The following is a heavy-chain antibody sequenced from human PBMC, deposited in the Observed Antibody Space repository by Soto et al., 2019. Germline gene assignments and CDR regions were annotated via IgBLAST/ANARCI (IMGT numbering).Heavy chain of an antibody. CDR2: INAGNGNT. CDR1: GYTFTSYA. J-gene: IGHJ6*03. CDR3: ASAQRYDFDFRYYHYMDV. V-gene: IGHV1-3*01. Sequence: GASVKVSCKASGYTFTSYAMHWVRQAPGQRLEWMGWINAGNGNTKYSQKFQGRVTITRDTSASTAYMELSSLRSEDTAVYYCASAQRYDFDFRYYHYMDVWGKGTTVTVSS. D-gene: IGHD3-9*01.